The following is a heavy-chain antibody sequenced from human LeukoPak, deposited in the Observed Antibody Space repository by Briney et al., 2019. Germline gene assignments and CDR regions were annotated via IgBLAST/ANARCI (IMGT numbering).Heavy chain of an antibody. V-gene: IGHV1-69*05. J-gene: IGHJ6*03. D-gene: IGHD3-22*01. CDR1: GGTFSSYA. Sequence: SVKVSCKASGGTFSSYAISWVRQAPGQGLEWMGGIIPIFGTANYAQKFQGRVTITTDESTSTAYMELSSLRSEDTAVYYCARATHYDSSGYYYRYYYYMDVWGKGTTVTVSS. CDR3: ARATHYDSSGYYYRYYYYMDV. CDR2: IIPIFGTA.